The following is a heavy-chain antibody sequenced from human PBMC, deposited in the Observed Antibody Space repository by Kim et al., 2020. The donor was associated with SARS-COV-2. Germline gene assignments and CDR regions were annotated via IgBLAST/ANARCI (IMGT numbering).Heavy chain of an antibody. D-gene: IGHD4-17*01. CDR1: GFNFRSYW. Sequence: GGSLRLSCAASGFNFRSYWMMWVRQVPGKGLVWVSRIDTEGIVTNYADSVKGRFTVSRDNAKNTVYLQMNSLRADDTAVYYCARSGDYHTPDYWGQGTLV. V-gene: IGHV3-74*01. CDR3: ARSGDYHTPDY. J-gene: IGHJ4*02. CDR2: IDTEGIVT.